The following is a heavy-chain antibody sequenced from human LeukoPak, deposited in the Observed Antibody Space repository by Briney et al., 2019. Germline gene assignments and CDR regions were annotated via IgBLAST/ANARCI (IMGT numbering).Heavy chain of an antibody. CDR2: IYYGGST. D-gene: IGHD4-23*01. V-gene: IGHV4-59*01. Sequence: SETLSLTCTVSGGSISSYYLSWIRQPPGKGLEWIGYIYYGGSTNYNPSLKSRVTISVDTSKNQFSLKLSSVTAADTAVYYCARASGRLRWSLDYWGQGTLVTVSS. J-gene: IGHJ4*02. CDR3: ARASGRLRWSLDY. CDR1: GGSISSYY.